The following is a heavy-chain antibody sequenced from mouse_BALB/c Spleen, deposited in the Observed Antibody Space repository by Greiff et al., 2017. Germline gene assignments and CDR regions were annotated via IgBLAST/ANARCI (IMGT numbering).Heavy chain of an antibody. J-gene: IGHJ2*01. V-gene: IGHV14-1*02. Sequence: VQLQQSGAELVRPGSSVKISCKASGYAFSSYWMNWVKQRPEQGLEWIGRIDPANGNTKYDPKFQGKATITADTSSNTAYLQLSSLTSEDTAVYYCAREGLGDFDYWGQGTTLTVSA. D-gene: IGHD3-1*01. CDR3: AREGLGDFDY. CDR2: IDPANGNT. CDR1: GYAFSSYW.